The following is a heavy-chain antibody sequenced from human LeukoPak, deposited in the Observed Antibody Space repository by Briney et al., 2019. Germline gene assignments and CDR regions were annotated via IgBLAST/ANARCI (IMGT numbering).Heavy chain of an antibody. J-gene: IGHJ4*02. CDR3: ARNYDSSGYYS. Sequence: SETLSLTCTVSGGSISSYYWSWIRQPPGKGLEWIGYIYYSGSTNYNPSLKSRVTISVDTSKNQFSLKLSSVTAADTAVYYCARNYDSSGYYSWGQGTLVTVSS. V-gene: IGHV4-59*01. D-gene: IGHD3-22*01. CDR1: GGSISSYY. CDR2: IYYSGST.